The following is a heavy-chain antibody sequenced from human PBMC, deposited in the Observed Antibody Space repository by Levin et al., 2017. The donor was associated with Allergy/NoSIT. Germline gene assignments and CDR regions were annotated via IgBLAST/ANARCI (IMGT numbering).Heavy chain of an antibody. V-gene: IGHV3-30*04. CDR3: VRDSLGYRSGWSGIGPFDF. CDR2: ISKEGKNQ. Sequence: GGSLRLSCAASGFIFSNYAMHWVRQAPGKGLEWVAGISKEGKNQYYVDSVKGQFTISRDNSKDTLHLQMNSLRAADTAVYYCVRDSLGYRSGWSGIGPFDFWGQGTTVTVSS. D-gene: IGHD6-19*01. CDR1: GFIFSNYA. J-gene: IGHJ3*01.